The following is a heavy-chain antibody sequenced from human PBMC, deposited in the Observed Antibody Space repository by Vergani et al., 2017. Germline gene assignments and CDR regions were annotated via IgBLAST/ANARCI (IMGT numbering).Heavy chain of an antibody. CDR2: ISGSGGST. CDR3: ATFKGGQPKYNYYYYGMDV. Sequence: EVQLLESGGGLVQPGGSLRLSCAASGFTLSSYAMSWVRQAPGKGLEWVSAISGSGGSTYYADSVKGLFTISRDNSKNTLYLQMNSLRAEDTAVYYCATFKGGQPKYNYYYYGMDVWGQGTTVTVSS. CDR1: GFTLSSYA. V-gene: IGHV3-23*01. J-gene: IGHJ6*02. D-gene: IGHD6-6*01.